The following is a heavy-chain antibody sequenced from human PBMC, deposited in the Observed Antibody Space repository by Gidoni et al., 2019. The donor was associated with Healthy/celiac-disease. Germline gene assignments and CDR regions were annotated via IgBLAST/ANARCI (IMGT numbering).Heavy chain of an antibody. CDR1: GFPFKWYG. CDR2: IWYDGSNK. CDR3: ARARPLADYGSVLDY. V-gene: IGHV3-33*01. D-gene: IGHD3-10*01. J-gene: IGHJ4*02. Sequence: QVQRVESGGGRVQPGSSLRLPCPASGFPFKWYGMPWVRQGPGKGLWWVAVIWYDGSNKYYADSVKGRFTISRDNSKNTLYLQMNSLRAEDTAVYYCARARPLADYGSVLDYWGQGTLVTVSS.